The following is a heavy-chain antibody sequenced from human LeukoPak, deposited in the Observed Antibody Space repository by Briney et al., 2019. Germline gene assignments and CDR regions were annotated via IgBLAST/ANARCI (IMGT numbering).Heavy chain of an antibody. D-gene: IGHD2-2*02. Sequence: SETLSLTCAVYGGSFSGYYWSWIRQPPGKGLEWIGEINHSGSTNYNPSLKSRVTISVDTSKNQFSLKLSSVTAADTAVYYCARHRFHSAPGYCSSTSCYKWQLPDPEGLDYWGQGTLVTVSS. CDR2: INHSGST. CDR1: GGSFSGYY. J-gene: IGHJ4*02. CDR3: ARHRFHSAPGYCSSTSCYKWQLPDPEGLDY. V-gene: IGHV4-34*01.